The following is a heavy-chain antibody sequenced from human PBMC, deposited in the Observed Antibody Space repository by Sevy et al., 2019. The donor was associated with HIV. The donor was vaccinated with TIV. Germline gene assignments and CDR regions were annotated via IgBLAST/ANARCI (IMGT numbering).Heavy chain of an antibody. D-gene: IGHD6-19*01. V-gene: IGHV1-69*13. CDR1: GGTFSSYG. CDR2: IIPILGTV. CDR3: ARGGGNGWYYFDY. J-gene: IGHJ4*02. Sequence: ASVKVSCEASGGTFSSYGISWVRQAPGQGLEWMGGIIPILGTVNYAQKFQGRVTITADESTQTAYMELSSLRSEDTAVYYCARGGGNGWYYFDYWGQETLVTVSS.